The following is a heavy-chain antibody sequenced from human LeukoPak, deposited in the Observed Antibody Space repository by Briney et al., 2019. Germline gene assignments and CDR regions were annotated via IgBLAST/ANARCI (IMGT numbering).Heavy chain of an antibody. D-gene: IGHD3-3*01. CDR2: INAANGNT. CDR1: GFTFTTYT. Sequence: ASVKVSCTTSGFTFTTYTMHSVRQAPGQRLEWMGWINAANGNTQYSQKFQGRVTITRDTSASTAYMELSSLRSEDTAVYYCASQYDFWSGYPKSNWFDPWGQGTLVTVSS. CDR3: ASQYDFWSGYPKSNWFDP. J-gene: IGHJ5*02. V-gene: IGHV1-3*01.